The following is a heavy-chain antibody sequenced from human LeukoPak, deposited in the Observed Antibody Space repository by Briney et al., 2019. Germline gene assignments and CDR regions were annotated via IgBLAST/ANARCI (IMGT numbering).Heavy chain of an antibody. Sequence: GGSLRLSCAASGFTFSSYWMSWVRQAPGKGLEWVANIKQDGSEKYYVDSVKGRFTISRDNAKNSLYLQMNSLRAEDTAVYYCAKEGYDFWSGSRWFDPWGQGTLVTVSS. CDR3: AKEGYDFWSGSRWFDP. CDR1: GFTFSSYW. V-gene: IGHV3-7*03. D-gene: IGHD3-3*01. J-gene: IGHJ5*02. CDR2: IKQDGSEK.